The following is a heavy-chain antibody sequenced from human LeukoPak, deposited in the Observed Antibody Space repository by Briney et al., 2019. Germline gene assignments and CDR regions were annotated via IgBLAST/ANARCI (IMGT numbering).Heavy chain of an antibody. CDR3: ARDRTIFGVVTEFDP. CDR1: GFTFSSYA. V-gene: IGHV3-20*04. Sequence: GGSLRLSCAASGFTFSSYAMHWVRQAPGKGLEWVSGINWNGGSTGYADSVKGRFTISRDNAKNSLYLQMNSLRAEDTALYYCARDRTIFGVVTEFDPWGQGTLVTVSS. D-gene: IGHD3-3*01. CDR2: INWNGGST. J-gene: IGHJ5*02.